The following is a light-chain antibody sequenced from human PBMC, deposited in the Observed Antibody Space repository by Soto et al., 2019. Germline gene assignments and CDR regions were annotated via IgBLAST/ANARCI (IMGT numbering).Light chain of an antibody. CDR3: QHPSDLPPGASC. J-gene: IGKJ2*03. CDR1: QSVITS. CDR2: DAS. Sequence: EIVLTQSPATLSLSPGERNILSCRASQSVITSLAWYQQKPVQAPRLLIYDASNRATGIPARFSGSGYGTDYPLTISSLGPEDIAVYSRQHPSDLPPGASCLGHRT. V-gene: IGKV3-11*01.